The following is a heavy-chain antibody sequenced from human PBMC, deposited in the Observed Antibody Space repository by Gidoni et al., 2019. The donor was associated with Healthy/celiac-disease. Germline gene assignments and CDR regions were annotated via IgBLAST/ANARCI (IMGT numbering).Heavy chain of an antibody. D-gene: IGHD3-3*01. V-gene: IGHV1-2*02. Sequence: QVPLVPSGAEVKNPGASVKVSCKASGYPFTGYYMHWVRQAPGQGLEWMGWINPNSGGTNYAQKFQGRVTMTRDTSISTAYMELSRLRSDDTAVYYCAREVRFLEWLLWDWGQGTLVTVSS. J-gene: IGHJ4*02. CDR2: INPNSGGT. CDR3: AREVRFLEWLLWD. CDR1: GYPFTGYY.